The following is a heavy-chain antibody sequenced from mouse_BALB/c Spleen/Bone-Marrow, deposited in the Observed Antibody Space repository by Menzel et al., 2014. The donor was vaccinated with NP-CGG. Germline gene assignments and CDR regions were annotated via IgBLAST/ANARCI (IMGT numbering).Heavy chain of an antibody. CDR2: INPESSTI. CDR1: GFDFRRYW. V-gene: IGHV4-1*02. J-gene: IGHJ2*01. CDR3: ARLGYYGYFVD. D-gene: IGHD2-3*01. Sequence: EVKLVESGGGLVQPGGSLKLSCAASGFDFRRYWMSWVRQAPGKGLEWIREINPESSTINYTPSLKDKFIISRDNAKNTLYLQMSKVRSEDTALYYCARLGYYGYFVDWGQGTTLTVSS.